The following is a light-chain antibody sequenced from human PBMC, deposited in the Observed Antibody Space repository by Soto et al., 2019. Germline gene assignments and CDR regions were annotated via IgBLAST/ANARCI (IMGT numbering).Light chain of an antibody. V-gene: IGKV3-20*01. CDR1: QSVANAY. CDR3: QQYAASPRT. J-gene: IGKJ1*01. Sequence: EIVLTQSPGTLSLSPRERATLSCRASQSVANAYLAWYQHKVGQSPRLLIYGASNRAPGIPDRFSGSGSGTDFPLTISRLEPEDFAVYYCQQYAASPRTFGQGTQGEVK. CDR2: GAS.